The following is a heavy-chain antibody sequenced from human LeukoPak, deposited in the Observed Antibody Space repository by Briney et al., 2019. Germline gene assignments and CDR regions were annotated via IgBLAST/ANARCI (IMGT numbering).Heavy chain of an antibody. V-gene: IGHV1-2*02. CDR3: ARTREYSSSWYFPPFDP. CDR2: INPNSGRT. CDR1: GYTFTGYY. Sequence: ASVKVSCKASGYTFTGYYMNWVRQAPGQGLEWMGWINPNSGRTNYAQNFQGRVTMTRDPSISTAYMELSGLTPNDTAVYYCARTREYSSSWYFPPFDPWGQGTLVTVSS. D-gene: IGHD6-13*01. J-gene: IGHJ5*02.